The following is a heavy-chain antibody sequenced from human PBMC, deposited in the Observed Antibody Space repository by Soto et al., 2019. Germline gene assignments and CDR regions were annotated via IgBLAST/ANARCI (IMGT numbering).Heavy chain of an antibody. CDR3: AREGRLSSWYYWGYFDY. Sequence: GGLRLSCAASGFTVSSNYMSWVRQAPGKGLEWVSVIYSGGSTYYADSVKGRFTISRDNSKNTLYLQMNSLRAEDTAVYYCAREGRLSSWYYWGYFDYWGQGTLVTVSS. CDR1: GFTVSSNY. D-gene: IGHD6-13*01. J-gene: IGHJ4*02. V-gene: IGHV3-66*01. CDR2: IYSGGST.